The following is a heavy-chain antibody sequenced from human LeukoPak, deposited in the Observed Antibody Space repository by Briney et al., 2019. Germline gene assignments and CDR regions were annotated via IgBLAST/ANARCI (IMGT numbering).Heavy chain of an antibody. CDR1: GGSISSYY. CDR3: ARLSDFWSGYYGNWFDP. CDR2: IYYSGST. Sequence: SETLSLTCTVSGGSISSYYWSWIRQPPGKGLEWIGYIYYSGSTNYNPSLKSRVTISVDTSKNQFSLKLSSVTAADTAVYYCARLSDFWSGYYGNWFDPRGQGTLVTVSS. V-gene: IGHV4-59*08. D-gene: IGHD3-3*01. J-gene: IGHJ5*02.